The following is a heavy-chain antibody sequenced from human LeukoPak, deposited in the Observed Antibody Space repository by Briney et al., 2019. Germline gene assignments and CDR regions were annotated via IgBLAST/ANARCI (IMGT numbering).Heavy chain of an antibody. Sequence: GGSLRLSCAASGFTFDDYAMHWVRQAPGKGLEWVSGISWNCGSIGYADSVKGRFTISRDNAKNSLYLQMNSLRAEDTALYYCAKDKAAGEYYYYGMDVWGQGTTVTVSS. V-gene: IGHV3-9*01. D-gene: IGHD6-13*01. CDR2: ISWNCGSI. CDR1: GFTFDDYA. J-gene: IGHJ6*02. CDR3: AKDKAAGEYYYYGMDV.